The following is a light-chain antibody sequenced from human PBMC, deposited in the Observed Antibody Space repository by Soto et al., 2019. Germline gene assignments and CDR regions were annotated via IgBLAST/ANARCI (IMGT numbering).Light chain of an antibody. J-gene: IGKJ1*01. V-gene: IGKV4-1*01. Sequence: DIVMTQSPDSMAVSLGERATINCKSSQSVLYSSNNKNYLAWYQQKPGQPPKLLIYWTSTRESGVPDRFSGSGSGTDFTLTISSLQAEYVAVYYCQQCYRTPLTFGQGTKVEIK. CDR2: WTS. CDR1: QSVLYSSNNKNY. CDR3: QQCYRTPLT.